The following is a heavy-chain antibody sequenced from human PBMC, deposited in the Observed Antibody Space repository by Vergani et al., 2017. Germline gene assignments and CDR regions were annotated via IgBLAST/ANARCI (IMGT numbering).Heavy chain of an antibody. D-gene: IGHD6-19*01. J-gene: IGHJ4*02. V-gene: IGHV3-9*01. CDR2: ISWNSGSI. CDR1: GFTFDDYA. CDR3: ARGLGGWSSSDY. Sequence: EVQLVESGGGLVQPGRSLRLSCAASGFTFDDYAMHWVRQAPGKGLEWVSGISWNSGSIGYADSVKGRFTISRDNAKNSLYLQMNSLRAEDTALYYCARGLGGWSSSDYWGQGTLVTVSS.